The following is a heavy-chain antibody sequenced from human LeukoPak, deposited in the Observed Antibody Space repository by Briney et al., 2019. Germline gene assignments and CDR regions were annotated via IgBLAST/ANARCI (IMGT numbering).Heavy chain of an antibody. CDR3: AARAGELGYCSSTSCYALNY. D-gene: IGHD2-2*03. J-gene: IGHJ4*02. CDR2: IRYDGSNK. CDR1: GFTFSSYG. Sequence: PGGSLRLSCAASGFTFSSYGMHWVRQAPGKGLEWVAFIRYDGSNKYYADSVKGRITISRDNSKNTLYLQMNSLRAEDTAVYYCAARAGELGYCSSTSCYALNYWGQGTLVTVSS. V-gene: IGHV3-30*02.